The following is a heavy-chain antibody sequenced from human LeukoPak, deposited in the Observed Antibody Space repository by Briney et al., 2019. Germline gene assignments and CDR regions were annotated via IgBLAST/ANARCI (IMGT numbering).Heavy chain of an antibody. J-gene: IGHJ6*03. V-gene: IGHV4-34*01. Sequence: GSLRLSCAASGFSVSSSYMSWIRQPPGKGLEWIGEINHSGSTNYNPSLKSRVTISVDTSKNQFSLKLSSVTAADTAVYYCARLMVRGVINYYYYMDVWGKGTTVTISS. CDR3: ARLMVRGVINYYYYMDV. CDR2: INHSGST. CDR1: GFSVSSSY. D-gene: IGHD3-10*01.